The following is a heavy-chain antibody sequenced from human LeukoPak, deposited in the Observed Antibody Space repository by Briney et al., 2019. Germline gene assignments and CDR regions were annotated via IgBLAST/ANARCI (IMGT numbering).Heavy chain of an antibody. J-gene: IGHJ6*02. Sequence: GGSLRLSCAASGFTFSNYAMHWVRQAPGKGLEWVALVSHDGSNKYYTDSVKGRFTISRDNSKNTLYLQMNSLRAEDTAVYYCARDRYYYDSSGYWVREEHYYYYGMDVWGQGTTVTVSS. V-gene: IGHV3-30-3*01. CDR1: GFTFSNYA. CDR2: VSHDGSNK. D-gene: IGHD3-22*01. CDR3: ARDRYYYDSSGYWVREEHYYYYGMDV.